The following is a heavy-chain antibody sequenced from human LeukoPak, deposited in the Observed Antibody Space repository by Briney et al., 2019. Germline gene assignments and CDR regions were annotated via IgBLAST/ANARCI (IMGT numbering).Heavy chain of an antibody. J-gene: IGHJ6*03. D-gene: IGHD6-25*01. CDR2: IGTSSTTI. CDR1: GFTFSTYT. Sequence: GGSLRLSCAASGFTFSTYTMNWVRQPPGKGREWVSNIGTSSTTIYYADSVKGRFTISRDNAKNSLYLLMNSLRADDTAVYYCARFAAGGSYYYYMDVWGKGTTVTVSS. CDR3: ARFAAGGSYYYYMDV. V-gene: IGHV3-48*01.